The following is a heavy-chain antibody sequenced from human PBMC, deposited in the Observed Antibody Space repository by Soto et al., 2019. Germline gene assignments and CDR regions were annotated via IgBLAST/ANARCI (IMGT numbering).Heavy chain of an antibody. D-gene: IGHD2-15*01. Sequence: ASVKVSCKASGYTFTSYGISWVRQAPGQGLEWMGRISAYNGNTNYAQKLQGRVTMTTDTSTSTAYMELRSLRSDDTAVYYCARLRVVVAATPLFDYWGHGTLVTVSS. CDR3: ARLRVVVAATPLFDY. CDR1: GYTFTSYG. V-gene: IGHV1-18*01. J-gene: IGHJ4*01. CDR2: ISAYNGNT.